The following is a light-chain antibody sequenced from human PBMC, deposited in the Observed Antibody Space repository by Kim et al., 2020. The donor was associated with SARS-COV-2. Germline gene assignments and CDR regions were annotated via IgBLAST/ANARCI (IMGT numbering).Light chain of an antibody. J-gene: IGLJ2*01. CDR3: SSYTSSSTLV. Sequence: GQSITISCTGTSSDVGGYSYVSWYQQYPGKAPKLMIYDVSKRPSGVSNRFSGSKSGNTASLTISGLQAEDEADYYCSSYTSSSTLVFGGGTQVTVL. CDR2: DVS. V-gene: IGLV2-14*03. CDR1: SSDVGGYSY.